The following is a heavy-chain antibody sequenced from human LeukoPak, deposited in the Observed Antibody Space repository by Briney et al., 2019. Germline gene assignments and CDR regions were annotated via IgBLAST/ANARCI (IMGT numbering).Heavy chain of an antibody. CDR3: ALSSRGDYGSGSYYAIDY. CDR1: GGSISSGGYY. CDR2: IYTSGST. D-gene: IGHD3-10*01. J-gene: IGHJ4*02. Sequence: SETLSLTCTVSGGSISSGGYYWSWIRQPAGKGLEWIGRIYTSGSTNYNPSLKSRVTISVDTSKNQFSLKLSSVTAADTAVYYCALSSRGDYGSGSYYAIDYWGQGTLVTVSS. V-gene: IGHV4-61*02.